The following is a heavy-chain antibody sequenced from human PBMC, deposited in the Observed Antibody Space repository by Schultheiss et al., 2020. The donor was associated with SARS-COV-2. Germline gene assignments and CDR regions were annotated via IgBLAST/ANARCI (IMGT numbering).Heavy chain of an antibody. J-gene: IGHJ6*02. CDR3: ARAGGDFWGTYGMDV. Sequence: GGSLRLSCAASGFTFSNAWMSWVRQAPGKGLEWVSAIGTAGDTYYPGSVKGRFTISRENAKNSLYLQMNSLRAGDTAVYYCARAGGDFWGTYGMDVWGQGTTVTVSS. CDR1: GFTFSNAW. D-gene: IGHD3-16*01. V-gene: IGHV3-13*01. CDR2: IGTAGDT.